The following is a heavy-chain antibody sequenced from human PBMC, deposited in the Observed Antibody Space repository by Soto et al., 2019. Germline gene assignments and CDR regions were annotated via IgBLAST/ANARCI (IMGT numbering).Heavy chain of an antibody. CDR3: ARGALYAFYLDV. Sequence: EVQLVESGGGLVQPGGSLRLSCAASGVTFSSYWLHWVRQAPGKGLMWVSRIKSDGITTNYADSVKGRFTISRDNARNTVYLQMNSLRGDDTAVYFCARGALYAFYLDVWGKGTTVTVSS. J-gene: IGHJ6*03. V-gene: IGHV3-74*01. CDR2: IKSDGITT. CDR1: GVTFSSYW. D-gene: IGHD3-16*01.